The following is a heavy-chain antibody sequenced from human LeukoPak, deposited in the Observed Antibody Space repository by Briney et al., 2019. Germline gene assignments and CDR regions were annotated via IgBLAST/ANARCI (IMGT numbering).Heavy chain of an antibody. CDR3: AICPRYYDSSGYR. J-gene: IGHJ4*02. CDR2: ISSSGSTI. CDR1: VFSFSSYE. D-gene: IGHD3-22*01. V-gene: IGHV3-48*03. Sequence: GGSLRLSCAASVFSFSSYEMNGVRQAPGKGLEWVSYISSSGSTIYYADSVKGRFTISRDNAKNSLYLQMNSLRAEDTAVYYCAICPRYYDSSGYRWGQGTLVTVSS.